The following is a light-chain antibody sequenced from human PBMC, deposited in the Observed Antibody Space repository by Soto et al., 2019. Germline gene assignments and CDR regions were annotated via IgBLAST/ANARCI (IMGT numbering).Light chain of an antibody. J-gene: IGLJ2*01. V-gene: IGLV2-14*01. CDR1: SSDVGGYNY. CDR2: DVS. CDR3: RSYTSSSTLV. Sequence: QSVLTQPASVSGSPGQSITISCTGTSSDVGGYNYVSWYQQHPGKAPKLMIYDVSNRPSGVSNRFSDSKSGNTASLTISGLQAEDEADYYCRSYTSSSTLVFGGGTKLTVL.